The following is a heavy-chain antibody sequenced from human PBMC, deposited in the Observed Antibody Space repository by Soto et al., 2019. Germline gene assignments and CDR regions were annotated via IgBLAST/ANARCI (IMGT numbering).Heavy chain of an antibody. CDR2: IYYSGST. J-gene: IGHJ6*02. D-gene: IGHD3-10*01. CDR3: ASHLWFGALLSATHGMDV. CDR1: GSTISTSSYY. Sequence: SDPLSLTSTVSGSTISTSSYYWGWTLQPPGKGLEWIGSIYYSGSTYYNPSLKSRVTISVDTSKNQFSLKLSSVTAADTAVYYCASHLWFGALLSATHGMDVWGQGTTVT. V-gene: IGHV4-39*01.